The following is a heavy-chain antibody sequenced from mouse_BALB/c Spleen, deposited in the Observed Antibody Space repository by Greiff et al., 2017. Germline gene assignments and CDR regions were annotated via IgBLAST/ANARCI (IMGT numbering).Heavy chain of an antibody. CDR3: AKRGGRDYDWYFDV. Sequence: VKLMESGAELVRPGTSVKMSCKAAGYTFTNYWIGWVKQRPGHGLEWIGDIYPGGGYTNYNEKFKGKATLTADTSSSTAYMQLSSLTSEDSAIYYCAKRGGRDYDWYFDVWGAGTTVTVSS. V-gene: IGHV1-63*02. J-gene: IGHJ1*01. CDR2: IYPGGGYT. D-gene: IGHD2-4*01. CDR1: GYTFTNYW.